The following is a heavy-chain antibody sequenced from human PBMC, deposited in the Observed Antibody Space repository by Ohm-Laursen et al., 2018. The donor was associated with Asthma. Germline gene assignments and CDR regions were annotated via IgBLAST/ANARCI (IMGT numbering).Heavy chain of an antibody. Sequence: SLRLSCAASGFTFSNYPMNWVRQAPGKGLEWVSYISSSSATIYYADSVKGRFTISRDNAMNSLYLQMNSLRDEDTAVYYCARDHSSSWGIWFDPWGQGTLVTVSS. D-gene: IGHD6-13*01. V-gene: IGHV3-48*02. CDR3: ARDHSSSWGIWFDP. J-gene: IGHJ5*02. CDR1: GFTFSNYP. CDR2: ISSSSATI.